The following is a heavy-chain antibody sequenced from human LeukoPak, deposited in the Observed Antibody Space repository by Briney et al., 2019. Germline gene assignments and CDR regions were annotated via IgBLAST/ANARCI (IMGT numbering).Heavy chain of an antibody. V-gene: IGHV3-30*02. J-gene: IGHJ4*02. D-gene: IGHD2-21*02. Sequence: GGSLRLSCAASGFIFSSHGMYWVRQAPGKGLEWVSFIRNDGSRKTYADSVKGRFTISRDKSKNTVYLQMNSLRVEDAAVYYCAKDKDTAQGGVLDYWGRGALVTVSS. CDR2: IRNDGSRK. CDR3: AKDKDTAQGGVLDY. CDR1: GFIFSSHG.